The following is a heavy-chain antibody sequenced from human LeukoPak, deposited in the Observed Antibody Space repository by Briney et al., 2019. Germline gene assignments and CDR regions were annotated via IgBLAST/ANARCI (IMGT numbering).Heavy chain of an antibody. J-gene: IGHJ4*02. CDR2: ISGSGDNT. CDR1: GFTFSSYA. Sequence: GGSLRLSCAASGFTFSSYAMSWVRQAPGKGLEWVSGISGSGDNTYYADSVKGRFTISRDNSKNTLYVQVNSLGTEDTAAYYCAKGSYYDSSGSFYFDYWGQGTLVTVYS. CDR3: AKGSYYDSSGSFYFDY. V-gene: IGHV3-23*01. D-gene: IGHD3-22*01.